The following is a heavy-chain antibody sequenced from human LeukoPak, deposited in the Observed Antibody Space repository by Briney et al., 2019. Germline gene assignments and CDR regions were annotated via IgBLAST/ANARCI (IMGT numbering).Heavy chain of an antibody. CDR2: IYTSGST. Sequence: SETLSLTCTVSGGSISSYYWSWIRQPAGKGLEWIGRIYTSGSTNCNPSLKSRVTMSVDTSKNQFSLKLSSVTAADTAVYYCARDGKGDFWSGYYSYYYYYMDVWGKGPTVTVSS. D-gene: IGHD3-3*01. J-gene: IGHJ6*03. CDR3: ARDGKGDFWSGYYSYYYYYMDV. V-gene: IGHV4-4*07. CDR1: GGSISSYY.